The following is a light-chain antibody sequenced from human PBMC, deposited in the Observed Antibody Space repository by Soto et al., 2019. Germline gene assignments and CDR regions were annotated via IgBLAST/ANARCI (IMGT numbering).Light chain of an antibody. CDR1: QSVGRN. CDR2: GAS. Sequence: IVMTQSPATLSVSPGERATLSCRASQSVGRNLAWYQQKPGQAPRLLIYGASTRATGIPARFSGSGSGTEFTLTISSLQSEDFAVYYCQQRGSWPWTFGQGTKVDIK. CDR3: QQRGSWPWT. V-gene: IGKV3-15*01. J-gene: IGKJ1*01.